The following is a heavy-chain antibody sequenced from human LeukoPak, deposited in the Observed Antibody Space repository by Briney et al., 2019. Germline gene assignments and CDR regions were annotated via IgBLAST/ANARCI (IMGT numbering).Heavy chain of an antibody. CDR2: INPSGGST. D-gene: IGHD2-15*01. CDR1: GYTFTSYG. J-gene: IGHJ4*02. Sequence: ASVKVSCKASGYTFTSYGISWVRQAPGQGLEWMGIINPSGGSTSYAQKFQGRVTMTRDTSTSTVYMELSSLRSEDTAVYYCARPLSYCSGGSCYYDPLSYWGQGTLVTVSS. V-gene: IGHV1-46*01. CDR3: ARPLSYCSGGSCYYDPLSY.